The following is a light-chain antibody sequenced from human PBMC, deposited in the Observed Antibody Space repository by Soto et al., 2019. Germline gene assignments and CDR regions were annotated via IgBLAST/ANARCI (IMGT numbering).Light chain of an antibody. J-gene: IGKJ4*01. V-gene: IGKV4-1*01. CDR3: QQYFDVPFT. CDR2: WAS. Sequence: DIVMTQPPDCLSLSLESSSTMNCKCIRSDLYKSNNENHLAWYQQKPGQPPQLIIYWASTRESGVPERFSGSGSGTDFTLTISSLEAEDVAFYWCQQYFDVPFTFGGGTKVDIK. CDR1: RSDLYKSNNENH.